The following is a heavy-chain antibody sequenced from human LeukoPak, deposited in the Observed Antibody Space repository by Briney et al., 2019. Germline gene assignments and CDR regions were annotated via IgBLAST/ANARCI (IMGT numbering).Heavy chain of an antibody. V-gene: IGHV3-23*01. CDR1: GFTFSSHA. J-gene: IGHJ4*02. CDR2: ISDSGSST. D-gene: IGHD4-17*01. CDR3: AKARPMTTVTTAFDY. Sequence: PGGSLRLSCAASGFTFSSHAMSWVRQGPGKGLEWVSLISDSGSSTYYADSVKGRFTISRDNSKNTLYLQMNSLRAEDTAVYYCAKARPMTTVTTAFDYWGQGTLVTVSS.